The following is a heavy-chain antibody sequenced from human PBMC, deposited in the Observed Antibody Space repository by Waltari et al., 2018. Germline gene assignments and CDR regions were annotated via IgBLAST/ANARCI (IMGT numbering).Heavy chain of an antibody. V-gene: IGHV4-30-2*01. CDR2: IYHSGST. CDR1: GGSISSGGYS. CDR3: ARRIVVVVAATLSAYMDV. Sequence: QLQLQESGSGLVKPSQTLSLTCAVSGGSISSGGYSWSWIRQPPGKGLEWIGYIYHSGSTYYNPSLKSRVTISVDRSKNQFSLKLSSVTAADTAVYYCARRIVVVVAATLSAYMDVWGKGTTVTVSS. J-gene: IGHJ6*03. D-gene: IGHD2-15*01.